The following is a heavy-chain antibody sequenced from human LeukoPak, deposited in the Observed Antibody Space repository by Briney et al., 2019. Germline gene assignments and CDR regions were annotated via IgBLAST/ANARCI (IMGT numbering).Heavy chain of an antibody. CDR2: ISGSGGST. J-gene: IGHJ4*02. CDR3: AKETNAVHGSGFDY. V-gene: IGHV3-23*01. D-gene: IGHD3-10*01. Sequence: GGSLRLSCAASGFTFSIYAMSWVRQAPGKGLEWVLGISGSGGSTYYADSVKGRFTISRDNSKNTLHLQMNSLRAEDTALYYCAKETNAVHGSGFDYWGQGTLVTVSS. CDR1: GFTFSIYA.